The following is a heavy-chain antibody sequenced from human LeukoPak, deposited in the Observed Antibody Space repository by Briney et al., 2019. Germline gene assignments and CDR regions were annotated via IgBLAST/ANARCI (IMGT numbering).Heavy chain of an antibody. J-gene: IGHJ6*02. V-gene: IGHV1-69*13. D-gene: IGHD3-22*01. CDR1: GGTFSSYA. Sequence: ASVKVSCKASGGTFSSYAISWVRQAPGQGLEWMGGIIPIFGTANYAQKFQGRVTITADESTSTAYMELSSLRSEDTAVYYCARSNTLDYYDSSGYYYYYYGMDVWGQGTTVTVSS. CDR2: IIPIFGTA. CDR3: ARSNTLDYYDSSGYYYYYYGMDV.